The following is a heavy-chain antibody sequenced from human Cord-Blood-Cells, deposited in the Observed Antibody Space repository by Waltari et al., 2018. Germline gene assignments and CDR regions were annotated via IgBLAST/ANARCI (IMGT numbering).Heavy chain of an antibody. Sequence: QVQLQQWGAGLLKPSETLSLTCAVYGGSFSGYYWRWTRQPPGKGLEWIGEINHSGSTNYNPSLKSRVTISVDTSKNQFSLKLSSVTAADTAVYYCAREYGSGSYIFDYWGQGTLVTVSS. CDR3: AREYGSGSYIFDY. D-gene: IGHD3-10*01. J-gene: IGHJ4*02. V-gene: IGHV4-34*01. CDR1: GGSFSGYY. CDR2: INHSGST.